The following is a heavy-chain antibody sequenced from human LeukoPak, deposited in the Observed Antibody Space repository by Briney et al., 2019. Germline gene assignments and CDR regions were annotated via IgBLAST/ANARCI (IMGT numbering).Heavy chain of an antibody. J-gene: IGHJ4*02. CDR2: INHSGST. CDR3: ARHFGDRSGYLQYYFDL. CDR1: GGSFSGYY. D-gene: IGHD3-22*01. V-gene: IGHV4-34*01. Sequence: PSETLSLTCAVYGGSFSGYYWSWIRQPPGKGLEWIGEINHSGSTNYNPSLKSRVTISVDTSKNQVSLKLTSVTAADTAVYYCARHFGDRSGYLQYYFDLWGQGTLVTVSS.